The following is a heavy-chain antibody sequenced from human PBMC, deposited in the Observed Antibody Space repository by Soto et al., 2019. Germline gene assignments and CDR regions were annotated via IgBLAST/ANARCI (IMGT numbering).Heavy chain of an antibody. V-gene: IGHV1-18*01. CDR2: INTYNGNT. CDR3: AMVDVYVTPSPQDV. CDR1: AYSYTIYI. J-gene: IGHJ6*02. Sequence: SCKTAAYSYTIYIMAVALQSKGQGLEWMGWINTYNGNTNYAQNLQGRVTLTTDTSTSTAYMELTSLRSNDTAIYYCAMVDVYVTPSPQDVWGQGTTVTVSS. D-gene: IGHD3-16*01.